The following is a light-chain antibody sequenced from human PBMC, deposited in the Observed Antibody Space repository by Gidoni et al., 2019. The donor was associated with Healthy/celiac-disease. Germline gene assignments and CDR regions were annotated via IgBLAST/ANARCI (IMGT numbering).Light chain of an antibody. CDR2: WAS. J-gene: IGKJ4*01. Sequence: DIVITPSPHSLAVSLGERATINWKSSQSVLYSSNNKNYLAWYQHKPGQPPKLLIYWASTRESGVPDRFSGSGSGTDFTLTISSLQAEDVAVYYCQQYYSTPPTFGGGTKVEIK. CDR3: QQYYSTPPT. CDR1: QSVLYSSNNKNY. V-gene: IGKV4-1*01.